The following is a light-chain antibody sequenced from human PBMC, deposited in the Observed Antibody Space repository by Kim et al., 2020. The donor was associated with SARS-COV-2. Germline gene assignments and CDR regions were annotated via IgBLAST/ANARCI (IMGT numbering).Light chain of an antibody. CDR2: SAA. Sequence: DIQMTQSPSSLSASVGDRVAITCRASQSISTFLNWYQQRPGKAPQLLIHSAASLHDGVPSRFSGSGSGTDFTLTISSLQPEDFATYYCQQSYDTLYTFGQGTNLEI. V-gene: IGKV1-39*01. CDR3: QQSYDTLYT. CDR1: QSISTF. J-gene: IGKJ2*01.